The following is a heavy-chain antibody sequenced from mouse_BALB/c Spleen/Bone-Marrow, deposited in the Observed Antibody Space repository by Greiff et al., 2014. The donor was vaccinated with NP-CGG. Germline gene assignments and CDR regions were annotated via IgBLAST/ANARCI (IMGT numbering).Heavy chain of an antibody. D-gene: IGHD1-1*01. CDR3: AKHDTTVVLDY. Sequence: QVQLQQSGPGLVAPSQSLSITCTVSGFSLTDYGVSWIRQPPGKGLEWLGVIWGGGITYYNSTLKSRLSISKDNSKSQVFLKMNSQQTDDTAMYYCAKHDTTVVLDYWGQGTTLTVSS. CDR1: GFSLTDYG. CDR2: IWGGGIT. J-gene: IGHJ2*01. V-gene: IGHV2-6-5*01.